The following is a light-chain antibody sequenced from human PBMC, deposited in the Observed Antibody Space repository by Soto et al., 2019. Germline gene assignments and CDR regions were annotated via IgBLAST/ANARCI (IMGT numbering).Light chain of an antibody. CDR3: QQYGSVPLT. J-gene: IGKJ4*01. Sequence: EIVLTQSPGTLSLSPGERATLSCRASQSVSTSYLAWYQQKPGQAPRLLIYGASSRATGIPDRFSGSGSGEDFTLTISRLEPEDVAVYYCQQYGSVPLTFGGGTKVEIK. V-gene: IGKV3-20*01. CDR1: QSVSTSY. CDR2: GAS.